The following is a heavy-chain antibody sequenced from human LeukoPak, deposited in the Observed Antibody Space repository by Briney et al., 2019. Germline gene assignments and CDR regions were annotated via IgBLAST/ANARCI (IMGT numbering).Heavy chain of an antibody. CDR2: ISRSGTNI. CDR3: ARFVPAAVTFYFDY. V-gene: IGHV3-48*03. D-gene: IGHD4-17*01. J-gene: IGHJ4*02. Sequence: PGGSLRLSCAASGFTFRSYGMSWVRQAPGKGLEWVSYISRSGTNIYYADSVKGRFTISRDNAKNSLYLQMNSLRAEDTAVYYCARFVPAAVTFYFDYWGQGTLVSVSS. CDR1: GFTFRSYG.